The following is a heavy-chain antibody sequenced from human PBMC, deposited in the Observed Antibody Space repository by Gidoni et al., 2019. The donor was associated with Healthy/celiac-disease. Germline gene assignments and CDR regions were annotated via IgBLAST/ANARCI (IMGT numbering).Heavy chain of an antibody. Sequence: QVQLVQSGAEVKKPGASVKVSCKASGYTFTSYDINWVRQATGQGLEWMGWMNPNSGNTGYAQKFQGRVTMTRNTSISTAYMELSSLRSEDTAVYYCARVAAAGNAYYYYYYGMDVWGQGTTVTVSS. CDR2: MNPNSGNT. V-gene: IGHV1-8*01. D-gene: IGHD6-13*01. CDR1: GYTFTSYD. CDR3: ARVAAAGNAYYYYYYGMDV. J-gene: IGHJ6*02.